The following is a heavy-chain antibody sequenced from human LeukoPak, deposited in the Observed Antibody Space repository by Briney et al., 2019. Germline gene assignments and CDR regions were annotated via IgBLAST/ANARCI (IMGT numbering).Heavy chain of an antibody. CDR1: GFTFSSYW. CDR2: INSDGSST. V-gene: IGHV3-74*01. D-gene: IGHD4-17*01. J-gene: IGHJ4*02. CDR3: ARAGYGDYADY. Sequence: GGSLRLSCAASGFTFSSYWMHWVRQAPGKGLVWVSRINSDGSSTSYADSVKGRFTISRDNAKNTLYLQMNSLRAEDTAVYYCARAGYGDYADYWGQGTLVTVSS.